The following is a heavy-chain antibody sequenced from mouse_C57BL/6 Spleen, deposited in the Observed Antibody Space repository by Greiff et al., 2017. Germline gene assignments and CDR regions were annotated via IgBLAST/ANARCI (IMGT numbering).Heavy chain of an antibody. CDR3: ARSPFYYGRAMDY. Sequence: QVQLQQPGTELVTPGASVKLSCKASGYTFTSYWMHWVKQRPGQGLEWIGNINPSNGGTNYNEKFKSKATLTVDKSSSTAYMQRSSLTSEDSAVYYCARSPFYYGRAMDYWGQGTAVSVSS. D-gene: IGHD1-1*01. J-gene: IGHJ4*01. V-gene: IGHV1-53*01. CDR1: GYTFTSYW. CDR2: INPSNGGT.